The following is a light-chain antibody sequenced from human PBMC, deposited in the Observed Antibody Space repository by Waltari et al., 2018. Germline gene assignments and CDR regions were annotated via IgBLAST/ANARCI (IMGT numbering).Light chain of an antibody. CDR1: QGISIW. CDR3: QQANTNTFPPT. J-gene: IGKJ1*01. V-gene: IGKV1-12*02. CDR2: AAS. Sequence: DIQMTQSPSSVSASVGDRVTIPCRASQGISIWLAWYQQKPGKAPTLLIYAASSLQSGVPSRFSGSGSGTHFTLTISSLQPEDFATYYCQQANTNTFPPTFGQGTKVEIK.